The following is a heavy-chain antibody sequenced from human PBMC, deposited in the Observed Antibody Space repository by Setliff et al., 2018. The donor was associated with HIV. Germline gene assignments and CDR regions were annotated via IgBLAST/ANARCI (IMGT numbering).Heavy chain of an antibody. Sequence: SETLSLTCSVSGGSISSGSYYWTWIRQPAGKGPEWSGHIYTNGYTNYNPSLKSRVTISVDTSKNRFSLRLTSVTAADTAVYYCARAPPGIQNDAFDVWGQGTMVTVSS. CDR3: ARAPPGIQNDAFDV. CDR1: GGSISSGSYY. J-gene: IGHJ3*01. CDR2: IYTNGYT. V-gene: IGHV4-61*09.